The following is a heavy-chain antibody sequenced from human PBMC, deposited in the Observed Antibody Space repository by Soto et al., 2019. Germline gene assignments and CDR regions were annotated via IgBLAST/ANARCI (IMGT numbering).Heavy chain of an antibody. V-gene: IGHV4-4*02. CDR3: ARHGHNIYGFDV. D-gene: IGHD1-1*01. Sequence: QVQPQESGPGLVRPSDTLSLTCAVSGGSISSVHWWSWVRQSPGKGLEWIGEMHPSGSTNYNPSLKSRVTVSMDKSRNQFSLNMYSVTAADTAVYFCARHGHNIYGFDVWGRGTTVTVSS. CDR2: MHPSGST. J-gene: IGHJ6*02. CDR1: GGSISSVHW.